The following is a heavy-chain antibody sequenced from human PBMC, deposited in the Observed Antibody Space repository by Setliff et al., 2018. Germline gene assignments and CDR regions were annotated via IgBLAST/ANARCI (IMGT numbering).Heavy chain of an antibody. CDR3: ARHLTYYYESDGYHNDSRSYYYMHV. V-gene: IGHV4-39*01. J-gene: IGHJ6*03. Sequence: SETLSLTCTVPGGSVNSGSYYWGWIRQPPGKGLEWIGSIFHSGTTYYNPSLKSRVTMSVDTSMNQFSLKLSSVTAADTAVYYCARHLTYYYESDGYHNDSRSYYYMHVWGKGTTVTVSS. CDR1: GGSVNSGSYY. D-gene: IGHD3-22*01. CDR2: IFHSGTT.